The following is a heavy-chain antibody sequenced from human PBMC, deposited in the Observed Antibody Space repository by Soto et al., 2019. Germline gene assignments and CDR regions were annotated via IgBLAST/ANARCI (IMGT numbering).Heavy chain of an antibody. CDR3: ARGGGSYYIAY. CDR2: VYHSGTT. Sequence: QVQLQESGPGLVKPSETLSLTCTVSGGSVSSGSYSWSWMRQPPGKGLEWIGYVYHSGTTNYNPSLKSRVTISVDTSKNKFSLKLSSVTAADTAVYYCARGGGSYYIAYWGQGTLVTVSS. J-gene: IGHJ4*02. V-gene: IGHV4-61*01. D-gene: IGHD1-26*01. CDR1: GGSVSSGSYS.